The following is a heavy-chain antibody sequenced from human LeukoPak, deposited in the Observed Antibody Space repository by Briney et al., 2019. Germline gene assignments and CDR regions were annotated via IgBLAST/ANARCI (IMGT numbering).Heavy chain of an antibody. CDR3: ARDPKGIAVGYFDY. D-gene: IGHD6-19*01. CDR1: GFTFSSYG. J-gene: IGHJ4*02. CDR2: IWYDGSNK. Sequence: GGSLRLSCAASGFTFSSYGMHWVRQAPGKGLEWVAVIWYDGSNKYYADSVKGRFTISRDNSKNTLYLQMNSLRAEDTAVYYCARDPKGIAVGYFDYSGQGTLVTVSS. V-gene: IGHV3-33*01.